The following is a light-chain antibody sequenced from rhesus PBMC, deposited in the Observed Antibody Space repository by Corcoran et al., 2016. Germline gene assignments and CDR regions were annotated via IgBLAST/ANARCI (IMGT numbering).Light chain of an antibody. CDR3: QQDYSWPLT. V-gene: IGKV3-42*01. CDR2: GAS. Sequence: EIVMTQSPATLSLSPGERATLSCRASQSVSSRLAWYQQKPGQDPQLRIYGASIRATGIPDRFSGRGSGTEFTLTITSMETEDVGIYCCQQDYSWPLTFGGGTSVELK. CDR1: QSVSSR. J-gene: IGKJ4*01.